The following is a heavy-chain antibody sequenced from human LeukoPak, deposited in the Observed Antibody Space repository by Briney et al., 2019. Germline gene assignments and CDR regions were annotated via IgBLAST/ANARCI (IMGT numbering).Heavy chain of an antibody. CDR3: ARRTLVTLGAFYI. Sequence: SETLSFTCTVSGGSISSYYWSWIRQPPGKGLEWIGYIYYSGSTNYNPSLKSRVTISVDTSKNQFSLKLSSVTAADTAVYYCARRTLVTLGAFYICGQGTMVTVSS. V-gene: IGHV4-59*08. D-gene: IGHD4-23*01. J-gene: IGHJ3*02. CDR2: IYYSGST. CDR1: GGSISSYY.